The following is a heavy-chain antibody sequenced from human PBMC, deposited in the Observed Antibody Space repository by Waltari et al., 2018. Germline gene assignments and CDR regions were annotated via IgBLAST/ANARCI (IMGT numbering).Heavy chain of an antibody. Sequence: QVQLQQWGAGLLKPSETLSLTCAVYGGSFSGYYWSWIRQPPGKGLEWIGEINHSGSTNYNPSLKSRVTISVDTSKNQFSLKLSSVTAADTAVYYCARVGSWSVGLDYWGQGTLVTVSS. CDR1: GGSFSGYY. CDR3: ARVGSWSVGLDY. V-gene: IGHV4-34*01. J-gene: IGHJ4*02. CDR2: INHSGST. D-gene: IGHD6-13*01.